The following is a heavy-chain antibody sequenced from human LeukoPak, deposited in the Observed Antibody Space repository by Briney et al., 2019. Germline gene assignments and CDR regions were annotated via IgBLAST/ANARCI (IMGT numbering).Heavy chain of an antibody. Sequence: ASVKVSCKASGYTFTGYYMHWVRQAPGQGLGWMGWINPNSGGTNYAQKFQGRVTMTRDTSISTAYMELSRLRSDDTAVYYCARPVSGTVTTFDYWGQGTLVTVSS. CDR2: INPNSGGT. D-gene: IGHD4-11*01. CDR1: GYTFTGYY. V-gene: IGHV1-2*02. J-gene: IGHJ4*02. CDR3: ARPVSGTVTTFDY.